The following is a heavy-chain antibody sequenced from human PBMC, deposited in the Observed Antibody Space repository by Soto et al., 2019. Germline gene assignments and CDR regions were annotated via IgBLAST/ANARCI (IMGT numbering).Heavy chain of an antibody. Sequence: SETLSLTCTVSGGSISGYCWTCIRQPSGKGLEWIVRIYSSGTTKYNPSLKSRVTMSLDTSKNQFSLRLSSVTATDTAVYYCERGKRFSDRFAPWGQGTFVTVSS. CDR2: IYSSGTT. D-gene: IGHD3-3*01. J-gene: IGHJ5*02. V-gene: IGHV4-4*07. CDR3: ERGKRFSDRFAP. CDR1: GGSISGYC.